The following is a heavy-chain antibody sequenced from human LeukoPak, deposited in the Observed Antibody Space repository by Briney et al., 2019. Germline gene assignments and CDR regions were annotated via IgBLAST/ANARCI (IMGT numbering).Heavy chain of an antibody. CDR1: GFTFSSYW. Sequence: GGSLRLSCAASGFTFSSYWMSWVRQAPGKGLEWVAHIKQDGSEKYSVDSVKGRFTISRDNAKNSLYLQMNSLRAEDTAVYYCASLNVRYYGSGTDYWGQGTLVTVSS. V-gene: IGHV3-7*01. CDR2: IKQDGSEK. J-gene: IGHJ4*02. CDR3: ASLNVRYYGSGTDY. D-gene: IGHD3-10*01.